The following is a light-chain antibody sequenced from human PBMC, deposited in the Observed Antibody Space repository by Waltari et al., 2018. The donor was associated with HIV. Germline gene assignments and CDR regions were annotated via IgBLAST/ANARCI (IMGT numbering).Light chain of an antibody. Sequence: QSVLTQPPSVSGAPGQRVTISCTGNSSNLGAGYDVHWYQQFPGTVPKLLIFGNTNRPSGVPDRFSGSKSGNTASLTISGLQAEDEADYYCNSYTSSSHVIFGGGTKLTVL. CDR3: NSYTSSSHVI. J-gene: IGLJ2*01. CDR2: GNT. V-gene: IGLV1-40*01. CDR1: SSNLGAGYD.